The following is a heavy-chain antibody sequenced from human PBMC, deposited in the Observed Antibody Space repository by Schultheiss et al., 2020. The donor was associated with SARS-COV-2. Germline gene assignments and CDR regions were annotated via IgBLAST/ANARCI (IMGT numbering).Heavy chain of an antibody. CDR2: INPNSGGT. J-gene: IGHJ4*02. D-gene: IGHD3-22*01. V-gene: IGHV1-2*06. CDR1: GYTFTGYY. Sequence: ASVKVSCKASGYTFTGYYMHWVRQAPGQGLEWMGRINPNSGGTKFAQKFQGRVTMTRDTSISTAYMELSSLRSEDTAVYYCARGDDSSGYYFDYWGQGTLVTVSS. CDR3: ARGDDSSGYYFDY.